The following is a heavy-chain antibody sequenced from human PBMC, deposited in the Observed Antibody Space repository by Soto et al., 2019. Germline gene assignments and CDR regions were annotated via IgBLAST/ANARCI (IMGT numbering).Heavy chain of an antibody. Sequence: QVQLVQSGAEVKKPGASVKVSCKASGYTFTSYDINWVRQATGQGLEWMGWMNPNSGNTGYAQKFQGRVTMTRNTSRRTAYKELSSLRAEDTAVYYGAREQIQSGGMDVWGQGTTVTVSS. CDR1: GYTFTSYD. CDR3: AREQIQSGGMDV. V-gene: IGHV1-8*01. D-gene: IGHD3-10*01. CDR2: MNPNSGNT. J-gene: IGHJ6*02.